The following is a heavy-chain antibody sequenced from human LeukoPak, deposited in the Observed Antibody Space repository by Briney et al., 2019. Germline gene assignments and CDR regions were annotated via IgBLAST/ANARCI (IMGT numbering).Heavy chain of an antibody. J-gene: IGHJ1*01. V-gene: IGHV1-24*01. D-gene: IGHD6-6*01. CDR2: FDPEDGET. CDR3: ARVPPKYSSSSAEYFQH. CDR1: GYTLTELS. Sequence: GASVKVSCKVSGYTLTELSMHWVRQAPGKGLEWMGGFDPEDGETIYAQKFQGRVTMTEDTSTDTAYMELSSLRSDDTAVYYCARVPPKYSSSSAEYFQHWGQGTLVTVSS.